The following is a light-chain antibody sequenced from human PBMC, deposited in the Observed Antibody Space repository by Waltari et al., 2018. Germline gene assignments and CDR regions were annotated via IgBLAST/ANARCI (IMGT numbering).Light chain of an antibody. Sequence: QPALTQPASMSGSPGQSVTISCTGTSSDISDYNFISWYQPHPGKGPKLIIYYVTNRASGVSNRFSGSKSGNRASLTISGLQAEDEADYYCSAYISRSISYVIFGGGTKLTVL. CDR1: SSDISDYNF. CDR3: SAYISRSISYVI. CDR2: YVT. V-gene: IGLV2-14*03. J-gene: IGLJ2*01.